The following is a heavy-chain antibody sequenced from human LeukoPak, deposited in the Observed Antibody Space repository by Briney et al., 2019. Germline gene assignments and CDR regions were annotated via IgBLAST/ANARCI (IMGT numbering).Heavy chain of an antibody. CDR2: ISSSSSYI. CDR3: ARGEYSGSYPQ. CDR1: GFTFSSYS. V-gene: IGHV3-21*01. Sequence: AGGPLTLSCAASGFTFSSYSMNWPRQARGRGLEWVSSISSSSSYIYYADSVKGRFTISRDNAKNSLYLQMNSLRAEDTAVYYCARGEYSGSYPQWGQGTLVTVSS. D-gene: IGHD1-26*01. J-gene: IGHJ4*02.